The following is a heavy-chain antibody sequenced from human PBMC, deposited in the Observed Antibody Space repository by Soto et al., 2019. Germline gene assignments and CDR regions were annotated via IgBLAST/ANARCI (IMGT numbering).Heavy chain of an antibody. CDR1: GGSISSYY. CDR3: ARGRTSEIHFDY. J-gene: IGHJ4*02. Sequence: SATLSLTCTVSGGSISSYYWTWIRQPPGKRLEWIAYISYSGSTNYNPSLKSRVTMSVDTSNNQFSLKLTSVTAADTAVYYCARGRTSEIHFDYWGQGILVTVSS. CDR2: ISYSGST. V-gene: IGHV4-59*01.